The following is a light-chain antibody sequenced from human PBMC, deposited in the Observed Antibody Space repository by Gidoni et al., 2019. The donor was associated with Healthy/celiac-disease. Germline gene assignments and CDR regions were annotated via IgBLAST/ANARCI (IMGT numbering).Light chain of an antibody. CDR3: QQRGNWPSLT. CDR1: QSVSSY. Sequence: EIVLTQSPATLSLSPGERATFSCRASQSVSSYLAWYQQKPGQAPRLLIYDASNRATGIQARFSGSGSGTDFTLTISSLEPEDFAVYYCQQRGNWPSLTFGGGTKVEIK. CDR2: DAS. J-gene: IGKJ4*01. V-gene: IGKV3-11*01.